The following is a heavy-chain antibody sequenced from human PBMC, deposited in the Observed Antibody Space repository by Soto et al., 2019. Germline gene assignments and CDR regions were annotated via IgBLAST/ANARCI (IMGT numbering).Heavy chain of an antibody. V-gene: IGHV1-69*01. CDR3: VRDFGAMSWFDP. CDR2: FTPMFGPA. J-gene: IGHJ5*02. Sequence: QVQLVQSGAEVKKPGSSVKVSCKASGGTLRSFAINWVRQAPGQGPEWMGAFTPMFGPATYAQKFQGRVTITADESTNTAYMEMSSLRSEDTAIYYCVRDFGAMSWFDPWGQGTLVSVSS. CDR1: GGTLRSFA. D-gene: IGHD1-26*01.